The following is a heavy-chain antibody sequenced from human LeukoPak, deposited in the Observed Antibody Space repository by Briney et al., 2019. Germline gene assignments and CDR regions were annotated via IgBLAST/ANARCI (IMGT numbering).Heavy chain of an antibody. Sequence: SVKVSCKASGGTFSSYAISWVRQAPGQGLEWMGGIIPIFGTANYAQKFQGRVTITTDESTSTVYMELSSLKSEDTAVYYCARGQYYYGSGTYYTLAGDYWGQGTLVTVSS. V-gene: IGHV1-69*05. CDR1: GGTFSSYA. CDR3: ARGQYYYGSGTYYTLAGDY. D-gene: IGHD3-10*01. CDR2: IIPIFGTA. J-gene: IGHJ4*02.